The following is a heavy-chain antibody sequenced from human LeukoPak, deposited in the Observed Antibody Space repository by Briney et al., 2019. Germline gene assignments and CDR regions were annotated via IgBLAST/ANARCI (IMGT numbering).Heavy chain of an antibody. J-gene: IGHJ4*02. CDR1: GFTFSTYG. D-gene: IGHD2-21*02. Sequence: GGSLRLSCAASGFTFSTYGIHWVRQAPGKGLEWVAFIRCDGNDKYYADSVKGRFTISRDNSKNTLYLQMNSLRAEDTAVYYCVRDSDGGYWGQGTLVTVSS. CDR2: IRCDGNDK. CDR3: VRDSDGGY. V-gene: IGHV3-30*02.